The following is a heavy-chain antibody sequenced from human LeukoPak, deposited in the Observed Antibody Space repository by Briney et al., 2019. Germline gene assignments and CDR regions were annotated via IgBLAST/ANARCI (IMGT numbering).Heavy chain of an antibody. Sequence: GGSLRLSCAASGFTFDDYAMHWVRQAPGKGLKWVSGISWNSGSIGYADSVKGRFTISRDNAKNSLYLQMNSLRAEDTALYYCAKDFAAAAESPCDYWGQGTLVTVSS. D-gene: IGHD6-13*01. J-gene: IGHJ4*02. V-gene: IGHV3-9*01. CDR2: ISWNSGSI. CDR3: AKDFAAAAESPCDY. CDR1: GFTFDDYA.